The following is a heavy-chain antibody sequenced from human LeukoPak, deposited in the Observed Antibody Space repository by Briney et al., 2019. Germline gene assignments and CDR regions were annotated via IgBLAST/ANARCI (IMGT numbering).Heavy chain of an antibody. CDR1: GGSISSHY. Sequence: SETLSLTCTVSGGSISSHYWTWIRQSPVKGLEWIGDISNSGSTSYNPSLKSRVTISMDTSKNQFSLKLSSVTAADTAVYYCGRDALVGYFSYYYMDVWGKGTTVTVSS. V-gene: IGHV4-59*11. J-gene: IGHJ6*03. CDR3: GRDALVGYFSYYYMDV. CDR2: ISNSGST. D-gene: IGHD2-15*01.